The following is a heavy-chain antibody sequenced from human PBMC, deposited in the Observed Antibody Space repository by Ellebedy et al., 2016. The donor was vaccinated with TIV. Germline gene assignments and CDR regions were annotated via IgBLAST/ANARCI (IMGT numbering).Heavy chain of an antibody. CDR1: GYTFTSYG. CDR2: ISSYNGYT. Sequence: ASVKVSCKASGYTFTSYGISWVRQAPGQGLEWMGWISSYNGYTNYAQNLQDRVTMTTDKSTGTAYMELRSLRSDDTAVYYCARVTREGSGSYGHWGQGTLVTVSS. V-gene: IGHV1-18*04. CDR3: ARVTREGSGSYGH. J-gene: IGHJ4*02. D-gene: IGHD3-10*01.